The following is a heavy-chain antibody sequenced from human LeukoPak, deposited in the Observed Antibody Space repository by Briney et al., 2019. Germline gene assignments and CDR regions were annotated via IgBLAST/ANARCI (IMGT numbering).Heavy chain of an antibody. V-gene: IGHV1-69*01. CDR1: GGTFSSHA. CDR3: ARGWGKCSSTSCYACCAFDI. CDR2: IIPIFGTA. J-gene: IGHJ3*02. D-gene: IGHD2-2*01. Sequence: SVKVSCKASGGTFSSHAISWVRQATGQGLEWMGGIIPIFGTANYTQKFQGRVTITADESTSTAYMELSSLRSEDTAVYYCARGWGKCSSTSCYACCAFDIWGQGTMVTVSS.